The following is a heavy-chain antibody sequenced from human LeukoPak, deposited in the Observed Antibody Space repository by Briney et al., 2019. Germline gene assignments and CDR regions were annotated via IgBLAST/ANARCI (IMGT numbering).Heavy chain of an antibody. D-gene: IGHD3-10*01. CDR1: GGSISSYY. CDR2: IYYSGST. V-gene: IGHV4-59*01. CDR3: ARAPHLLDGMDV. Sequence: SETLSLTCTVSGGSISSYYWSWIRQPPGKGLEWIGYIYYSGSTNYNPSLKSRVTISVDTSKNQFSLKLSSVTAADTAVYYCARAPHLLDGMDVWGQGTTVTVSS. J-gene: IGHJ6*02.